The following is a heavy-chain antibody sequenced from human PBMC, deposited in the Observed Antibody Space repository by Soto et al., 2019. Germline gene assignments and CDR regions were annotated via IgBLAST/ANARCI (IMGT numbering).Heavy chain of an antibody. CDR3: ARDLGLRSAGDLYYYYMDV. D-gene: IGHD5-12*01. CDR1: GGSFSGYY. V-gene: IGHV4-34*01. Sequence: SETLSLTCAVYGGSFSGYYWNWIRQPPGKGLEWIGEIDHSGSTKYNPSLKSRVTISVDTSKNQFSLKVSAVTAADTAVYYCARDLGLRSAGDLYYYYMDVWGKGTTVTVSS. J-gene: IGHJ6*03. CDR2: IDHSGST.